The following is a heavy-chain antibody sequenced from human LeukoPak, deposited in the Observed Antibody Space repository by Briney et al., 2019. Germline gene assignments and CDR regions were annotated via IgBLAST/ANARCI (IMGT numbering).Heavy chain of an antibody. D-gene: IGHD2-15*01. CDR1: GGSISSYY. V-gene: IGHV4-59*01. J-gene: IGHJ4*02. CDR3: AREDAATKIDY. Sequence: PSETLSLTCTVSGGSISSYYWSWIRRPPGKGLEWIGYIYYSGSTNYNPSLKSRVTISVDTSKNQFSLKLSPVTAADTAVYYCAREDAATKIDYWGQGTLVTVSS. CDR2: IYYSGST.